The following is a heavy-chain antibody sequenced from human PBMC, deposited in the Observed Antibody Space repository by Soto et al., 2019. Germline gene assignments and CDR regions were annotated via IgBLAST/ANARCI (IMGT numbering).Heavy chain of an antibody. CDR1: GGSFSGYY. J-gene: IGHJ6*02. D-gene: IGHD6-13*01. Sequence: ETLSLTCAVYGGSFSGYYWSWIRQPPGKGLEWIGEINHSGSTNYNPSLKSRVTISVDTSKNQFSLKLSSVTAADTAVYYCARHVGNSWYSYYYGMDVWGQGTAVTVSS. CDR2: INHSGST. CDR3: ARHVGNSWYSYYYGMDV. V-gene: IGHV4-34*01.